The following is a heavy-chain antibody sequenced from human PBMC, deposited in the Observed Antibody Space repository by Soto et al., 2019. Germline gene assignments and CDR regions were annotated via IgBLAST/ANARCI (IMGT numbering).Heavy chain of an antibody. Sequence: PGGSLRLSCSASGFIFNNYAMSWVRQAPGKGLEWVSGITGYGATTYYAESVKGRFTISRDNSKNTLYLQMSTLTAEDTAVYYCARDPLLYDSDWYPNWFGPWGKGTLVTVSS. CDR2: ITGYGATT. J-gene: IGHJ5*02. CDR1: GFIFNNYA. V-gene: IGHV3-23*01. CDR3: ARDPLLYDSDWYPNWFGP. D-gene: IGHD6-19*01.